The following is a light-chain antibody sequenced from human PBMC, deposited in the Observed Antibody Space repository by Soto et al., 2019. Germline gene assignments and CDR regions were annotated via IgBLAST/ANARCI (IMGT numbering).Light chain of an antibody. V-gene: IGKV1-5*03. Sequence: DIQIAQSPSTLSASVGDRVTITFRASQNISRWLGWYQQKPGKAPKLLIYKASSLESGVPSRFSGSGSGTEFTLTISSLQPDDFATYYCQQYNSFLRTFGQGTKVEIK. CDR1: QNISRW. CDR2: KAS. J-gene: IGKJ1*01. CDR3: QQYNSFLRT.